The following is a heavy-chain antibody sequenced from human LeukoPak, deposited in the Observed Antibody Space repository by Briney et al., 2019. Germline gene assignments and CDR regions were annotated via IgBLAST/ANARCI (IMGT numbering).Heavy chain of an antibody. V-gene: IGHV3-21*01. CDR2: ISSSSSYI. CDR3: ARNLAGTLDY. CDR1: GFTFSSYS. J-gene: IGHJ4*02. D-gene: IGHD6-19*01. Sequence: PGGSLRLSCVASGFTFSSYSMNWVRQAPGKGLEWVSSISSSSSYIYYADSVKGRFTISRDNAKNSLYLQMNSLRAEDTAVYYCARNLAGTLDYWGQGTLVTVSS.